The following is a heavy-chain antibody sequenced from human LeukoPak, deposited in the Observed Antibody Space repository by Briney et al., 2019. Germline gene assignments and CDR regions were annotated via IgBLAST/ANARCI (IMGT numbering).Heavy chain of an antibody. CDR1: GFTFSSYS. V-gene: IGHV3-21*01. CDR2: ISSSSSYI. D-gene: IGHD5-18*01. CDR3: AREEESYGFYYYYYMDV. Sequence: KPGGSLRLSCAASGFTFSSYSMNWVRQAPGKGLEWVSSISSSSSYIYYADSVKGRFTISRDNAKNSLYLQMNSLRAEDTAVYYCAREEESYGFYYYYYMDVWGKGTTVTVSS. J-gene: IGHJ6*03.